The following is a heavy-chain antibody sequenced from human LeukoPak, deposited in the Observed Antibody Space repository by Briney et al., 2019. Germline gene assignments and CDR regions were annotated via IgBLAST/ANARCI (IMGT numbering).Heavy chain of an antibody. V-gene: IGHV3-23*01. CDR1: GFTFSSYG. CDR2: ISGSGSST. D-gene: IGHD3-22*01. Sequence: GGSLRLSCAASGFTFSSYGMSWVRQAPGKGLEWVSAISGSGSSTYYAASVKGRFTISRDNSKNTLYLQMNSLRAEDTAVYYCASRTYYYDSSGYPTWGQGTLVTVSS. CDR3: ASRTYYYDSSGYPT. J-gene: IGHJ5*02.